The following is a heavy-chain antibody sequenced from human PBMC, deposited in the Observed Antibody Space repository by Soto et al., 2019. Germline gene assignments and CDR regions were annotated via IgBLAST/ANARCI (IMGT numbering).Heavy chain of an antibody. CDR1: GGIFSTYA. V-gene: IGHV1-69*01. Sequence: QVQLVQSGAEVKKPGSSVKVSCKPSGGIFSTYAISWLRQAPGQGLAWMGGIIPLFGTPNYAQRFQGRVTITADESTSTAYMELSRLRSEDTAVYYCARDRDDYGSGNYYNRIDFWGQGTLVTVSS. D-gene: IGHD3-10*01. J-gene: IGHJ4*02. CDR2: IIPLFGTP. CDR3: ARDRDDYGSGNYYNRIDF.